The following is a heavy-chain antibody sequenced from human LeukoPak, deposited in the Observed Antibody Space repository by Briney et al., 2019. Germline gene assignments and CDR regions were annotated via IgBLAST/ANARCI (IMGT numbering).Heavy chain of an antibody. V-gene: IGHV3-7*01. CDR1: GFTFSSYW. CDR3: ARGKSGYAFDI. Sequence: GGSLRLSCAASGFTFSSYWMSWVRQAPGKGLEWVANIKQDGSEKYYVDSVKGRFTISRDNAKNSLSLQMNSLRAEDTAVYYCARGKSGYAFDIWGQGTMVTVSS. J-gene: IGHJ3*02. CDR2: IKQDGSEK. D-gene: IGHD3-3*01.